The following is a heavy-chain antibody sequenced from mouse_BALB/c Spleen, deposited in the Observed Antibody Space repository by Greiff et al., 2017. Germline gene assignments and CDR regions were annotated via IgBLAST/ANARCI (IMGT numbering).Heavy chain of an antibody. D-gene: IGHD1-1*01. Sequence: VQGVESGPGLVAPSQSLSITCTVSGFSLTSYGVHWVRQPPGKGLEWLGVIWAGGSTNYNSALMSRLSISKDNSKSQVFLKMNSLQTDDTAMYYCARDRRTTVVPFDYWGQGTTLTVSS. J-gene: IGHJ2*01. CDR2: IWAGGST. V-gene: IGHV2-9*02. CDR1: GFSLTSYG. CDR3: ARDRRTTVVPFDY.